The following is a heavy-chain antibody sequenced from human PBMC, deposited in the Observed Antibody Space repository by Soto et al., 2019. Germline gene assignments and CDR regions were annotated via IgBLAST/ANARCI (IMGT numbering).Heavy chain of an antibody. J-gene: IGHJ4*02. Sequence: SETLSLTCAVYGGSFSGYYWTWIRQPPGKGLEWIGNIYYSGTTYYNPSLKSRVTISVDTSKNQFSLKLSSVTAADTAIYYCARLRPSGTSDYWGQGTLVTVSS. CDR2: IYYSGTT. V-gene: IGHV4-59*08. CDR3: ARLRPSGTSDY. CDR1: GGSFSGYY. D-gene: IGHD1-26*01.